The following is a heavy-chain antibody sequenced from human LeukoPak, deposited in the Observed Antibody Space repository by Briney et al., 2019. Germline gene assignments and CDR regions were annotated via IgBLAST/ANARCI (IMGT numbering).Heavy chain of an antibody. CDR1: GFTFSSYA. V-gene: IGHV3-23*01. CDR2: ISGNGDST. J-gene: IGHJ5*02. D-gene: IGHD6-19*01. Sequence: PGGSLRLSCAASGFTFSSYAMTWVRQASGKGLEWVSAISGNGDSTYYADSVKGLFTISRDNSKNTPYLQMNRLRAEDTAVYYCAKDPYSSGPYNWFDPWGQGTLVTVSS. CDR3: AKDPYSSGPYNWFDP.